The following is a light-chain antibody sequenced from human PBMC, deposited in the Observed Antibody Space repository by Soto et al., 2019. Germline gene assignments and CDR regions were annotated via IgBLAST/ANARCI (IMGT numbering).Light chain of an antibody. CDR3: QQSYSTPLFT. V-gene: IGKV1-39*01. CDR2: AAS. CDR1: QSISSY. J-gene: IGKJ3*01. Sequence: DIQMTQSPSSLSASVGDRVTITCRASQSISSYLNWYQQKPGKAPKLLIYAASSLQSGVPSRFSGRGSGTDFTLTISSLQPEDFATYYCQQSYSTPLFTFGPGTKVHIK.